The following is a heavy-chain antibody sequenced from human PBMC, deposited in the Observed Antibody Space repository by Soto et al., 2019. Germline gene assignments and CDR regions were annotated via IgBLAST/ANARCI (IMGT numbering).Heavy chain of an antibody. Sequence: VASVKVSCKASGYTFNDYDIIWVRQATGQGLEWMGWMNANSGNTGYAQKFQGRVTMTWDTSLSTAYMEVSRLRSDDTAVYFCARGYYDSSGYYPTDYWGQGTLVTVSS. V-gene: IGHV1-8*01. CDR3: ARGYYDSSGYYPTDY. D-gene: IGHD3-22*01. CDR1: GYTFNDYD. J-gene: IGHJ4*02. CDR2: MNANSGNT.